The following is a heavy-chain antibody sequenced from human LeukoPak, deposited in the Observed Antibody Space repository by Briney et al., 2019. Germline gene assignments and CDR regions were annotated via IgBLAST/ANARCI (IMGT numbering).Heavy chain of an antibody. CDR3: AKEGYSSGWGHFDY. D-gene: IGHD6-19*01. CDR2: ISGTGGST. CDR1: VFTFSSYA. V-gene: IGHV3-23*01. Sequence: GGCLRLSCAPSVFTFSSYAMSWVRQAPRRGRECVSAISGTGGSTHYADSAKGRFPNSRDNPKNTLYLQMNSLRAEDTAVYYCAKEGYSSGWGHFDYWGQGTQVTVSS. J-gene: IGHJ4*02.